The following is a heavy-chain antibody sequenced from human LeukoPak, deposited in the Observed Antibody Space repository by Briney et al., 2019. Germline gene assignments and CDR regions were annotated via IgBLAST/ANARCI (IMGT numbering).Heavy chain of an antibody. V-gene: IGHV3-30*02. J-gene: IGHJ4*02. CDR2: IRSDGSNK. D-gene: IGHD6-19*01. CDR3: AKKGYSNGWRDSYYFDC. Sequence: GGSLRLSCAASGFTFSSYGMHWVRQAPGKGLEWVAFIRSDGSNKYYADSVKGRFTITRQNSKLNLQMNSLRPENPAVYSCAKKGYSNGWRDSYYFDCWGQGTLVTVSS. CDR1: GFTFSSYG.